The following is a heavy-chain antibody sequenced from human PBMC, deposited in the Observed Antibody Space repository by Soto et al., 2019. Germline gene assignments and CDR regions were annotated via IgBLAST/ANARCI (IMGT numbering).Heavy chain of an antibody. D-gene: IGHD2-2*01. CDR3: AKDWGYCSSTSCYWGNYYYYGMDV. V-gene: IGHV3-30*18. Sequence: QVQLVESGGGVVQPGRSLRLSCAASGFTFSSYGMHWVRQAPGKGLEWVAVISYDGSNKYYADSVKGRFTISRDNSKNTLYLQMHSLRAEDTAVYYCAKDWGYCSSTSCYWGNYYYYGMDVWGQGTTVTVSS. CDR1: GFTFSSYG. CDR2: ISYDGSNK. J-gene: IGHJ6*02.